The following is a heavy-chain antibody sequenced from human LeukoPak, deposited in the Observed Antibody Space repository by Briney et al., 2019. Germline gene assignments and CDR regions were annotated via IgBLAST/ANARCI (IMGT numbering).Heavy chain of an antibody. J-gene: IGHJ5*02. D-gene: IGHD2-8*01. V-gene: IGHV4-34*01. Sequence: SETLSLTCAVYGGSFSGYYWSWIRQPPGKGLEWIGEINHSGSTNYNPSLKSRVTISVDTSKNQFSLKLSSVTAADTAVYYCARAGDIVLMVYAITNWFDPWGQGTLVTVSS. CDR3: ARAGDIVLMVYAITNWFDP. CDR1: GGSFSGYY. CDR2: INHSGST.